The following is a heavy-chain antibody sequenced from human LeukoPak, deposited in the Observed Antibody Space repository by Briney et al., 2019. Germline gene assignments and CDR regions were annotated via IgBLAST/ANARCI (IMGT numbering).Heavy chain of an antibody. CDR1: GTSFTSYY. CDR3: ARMTTGHDY. J-gene: IGHJ4*02. D-gene: IGHD4-17*01. CDR2: VNHSGYT. V-gene: IGHV4-34*01. Sequence: SETLSLTCGVSGTSFTSYYWSWIRQTPGKGLEWTGEVNHSGYTNMNPSLKSRVTISVDTSKNQFSLMMTSVTAADTAVYFCARMTTGHDYWGQGILVTVSS.